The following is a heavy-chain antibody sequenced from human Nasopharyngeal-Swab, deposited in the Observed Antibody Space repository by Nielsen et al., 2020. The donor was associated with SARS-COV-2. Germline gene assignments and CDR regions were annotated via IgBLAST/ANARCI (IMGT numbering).Heavy chain of an antibody. Sequence: VRQMQGKGLAWMGRIDPSDSYTNYSPSFQGHITISTDKSISTAYLQWSSLKASDTAMYYCARLTYYYGSGKYTSRFDYWGQGTLVTVSS. CDR2: IDPSDSYT. J-gene: IGHJ4*02. V-gene: IGHV5-10-1*01. D-gene: IGHD3-10*01. CDR3: ARLTYYYGSGKYTSRFDY.